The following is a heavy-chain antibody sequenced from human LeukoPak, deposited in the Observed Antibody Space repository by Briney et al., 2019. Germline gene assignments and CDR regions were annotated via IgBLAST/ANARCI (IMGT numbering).Heavy chain of an antibody. CDR3: AKDAAGPEY. D-gene: IGHD6-13*01. V-gene: IGHV3-23*01. Sequence: GGSLRLSCVVSGLTFSSYSMSWVRQAPGKGLDWVSGISASGGDTWYPDSVKGRFTISRDNSKNTLFLQMSSLRVEDTAMYYCAKDAAGPEYWGQGTLITVSS. CDR1: GLTFSSYS. J-gene: IGHJ4*02. CDR2: ISASGGDT.